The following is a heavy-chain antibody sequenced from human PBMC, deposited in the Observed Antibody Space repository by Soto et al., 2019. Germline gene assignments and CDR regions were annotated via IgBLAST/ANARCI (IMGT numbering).Heavy chain of an antibody. CDR1: GGSISSSSYY. Sequence: QLQLQESGPGLVKPSETLSLTCTVSGGSISSSSYYWGWIRQPPGKGLEWIGSIYYSGSTYYNPSLKSRVTISVDTSKNQFSLKLSSVTAADTAVYYCARHRRQVGGGNRGWYFDLWGRGTLVTVSS. J-gene: IGHJ2*01. CDR2: IYYSGST. D-gene: IGHD2-15*01. V-gene: IGHV4-39*01. CDR3: ARHRRQVGGGNRGWYFDL.